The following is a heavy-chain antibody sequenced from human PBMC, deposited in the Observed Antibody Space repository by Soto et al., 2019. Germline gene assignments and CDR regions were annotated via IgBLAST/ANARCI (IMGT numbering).Heavy chain of an antibody. Sequence: GGSLRLSCAASGFTFSSYSMNWVRQAPGKGLEWVSSISSSSSYIYYADSVKGRFTISRDNAKNSLYLQMNSLRAEDTAVYYCARDKVGPTMVRGVILYMDVWGKGTTVTVSS. CDR1: GFTFSSYS. V-gene: IGHV3-21*01. D-gene: IGHD3-10*01. J-gene: IGHJ6*03. CDR3: ARDKVGPTMVRGVILYMDV. CDR2: ISSSSSYI.